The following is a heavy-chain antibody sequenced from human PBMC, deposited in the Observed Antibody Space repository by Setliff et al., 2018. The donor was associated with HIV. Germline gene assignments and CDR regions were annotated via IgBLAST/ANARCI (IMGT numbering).Heavy chain of an antibody. D-gene: IGHD1-7*01. V-gene: IGHV4-61*09. Sequence: PSETLSLTCSVSGASITSGSYYWSWIRQPAEKGLEWIGHIYTSGSTNYNPSLKSRVTISLDTSRNHFSLKPSSVTAADTAVYYCAREKGQKNWNYGHYFNYMDVWGKGTTVTVSS. CDR2: IYTSGST. CDR3: AREKGQKNWNYGHYFNYMDV. CDR1: GASITSGSYY. J-gene: IGHJ6*03.